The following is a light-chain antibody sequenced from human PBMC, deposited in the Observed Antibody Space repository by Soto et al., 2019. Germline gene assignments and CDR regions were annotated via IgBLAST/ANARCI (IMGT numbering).Light chain of an antibody. CDR2: EGT. CDR1: SSDVGSYNL. J-gene: IGLJ2*01. CDR3: CSYAHDTRSGTVV. V-gene: IGLV2-23*01. Sequence: QSALTQPASVSGSTGQSITISCTGASSDVGSYNLVSWYQQNPGKAPKLMIYEGTRRPSGVSDRFSGSKSGNTASMTISGLQAEDEADYYCCSYAHDTRSGTVVFGGGTKVTV.